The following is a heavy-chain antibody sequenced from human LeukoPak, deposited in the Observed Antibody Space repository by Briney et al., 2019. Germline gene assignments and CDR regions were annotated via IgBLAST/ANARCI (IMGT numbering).Heavy chain of an antibody. CDR1: GFTFSSYE. CDR3: AREISGSGWYGFCDH. V-gene: IGHV3-48*03. Sequence: GGSLRLSCAASGFTFSSYEMNWVRQAPGKGLEWVSYISSSGSTIYYADSVKGRFTISRDNAKNSLYLQMNSLRAEDTAVYYCAREISGSGWYGFCDHWGQGTLVTVSS. CDR2: ISSSGSTI. J-gene: IGHJ4*02. D-gene: IGHD6-19*01.